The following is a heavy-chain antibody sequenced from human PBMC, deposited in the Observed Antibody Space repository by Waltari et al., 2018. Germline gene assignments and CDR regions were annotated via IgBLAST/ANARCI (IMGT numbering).Heavy chain of an antibody. V-gene: IGHV4-38-2*01. CDR3: ARGSFDSDSYFDV. J-gene: IGHJ2*01. CDR2: IYHSGTT. D-gene: IGHD1-26*01. Sequence: QVQLQESGPGLGKPSETLSLTCAVSGYPISSGYYWGWIRQPPGKGMEWIGSIYHSGTTYYRPSLNSRVTISVDTSKNQFPLKVTSLTAADTAIYYCARGSFDSDSYFDVWGRGTLVTVSS. CDR1: GYPISSGYY.